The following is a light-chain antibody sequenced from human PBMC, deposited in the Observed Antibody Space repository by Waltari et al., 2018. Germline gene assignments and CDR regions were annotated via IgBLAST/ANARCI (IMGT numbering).Light chain of an antibody. CDR2: DAS. V-gene: IGKV3-20*01. CDR3: QMYVRLPAT. CDR1: QSVSRS. J-gene: IGKJ1*01. Sequence: PGERATLSCRASQSVSRSLAWYQQKPGQAPRLLIYDASSRATGIPDRFSGSGSGTDFSLTISRVEPEDFAVYYCQMYVRLPATFGQGTKVEVK.